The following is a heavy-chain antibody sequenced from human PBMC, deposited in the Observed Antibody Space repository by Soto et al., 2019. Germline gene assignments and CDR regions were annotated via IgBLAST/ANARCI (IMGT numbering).Heavy chain of an antibody. CDR2: IYWDDDK. CDR3: AHIVVAGLGYYFDY. CDR1: GFSLSSTRMA. J-gene: IGHJ4*02. D-gene: IGHD6-19*01. Sequence: QITLKESGPTLVKPTQTLTLTCTFSGFSLSSTRMAVGWIRQPPGKALDGLALIYWDDDKRYSPFLKSRLTITKDTSKNQVVLTMSNMDPVDTARYYCAHIVVAGLGYYFDYWGQGTLVTVSS. V-gene: IGHV2-5*02.